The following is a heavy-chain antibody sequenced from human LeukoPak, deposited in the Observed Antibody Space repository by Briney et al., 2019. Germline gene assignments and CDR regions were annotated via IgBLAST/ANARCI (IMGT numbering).Heavy chain of an antibody. CDR3: ARQTAKNVDTAGFDY. J-gene: IGHJ4*02. Sequence: SETLSLTCTVSGGSFSSGGYYWSWIRQHPGKGLEWIGYIYYSGSTNYNPSLNSRVNISLDTSKNQFSLRLSSVTAADTAVYYCARQTAKNVDTAGFDYWGQGTLVTVSS. V-gene: IGHV4-61*08. CDR1: GGSFSSGGYY. D-gene: IGHD5-18*01. CDR2: IYYSGST.